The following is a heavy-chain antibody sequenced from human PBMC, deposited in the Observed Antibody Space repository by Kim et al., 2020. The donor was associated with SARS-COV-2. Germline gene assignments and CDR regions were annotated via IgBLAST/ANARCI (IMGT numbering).Heavy chain of an antibody. V-gene: IGHV3-30*18. J-gene: IGHJ6*02. CDR3: AKDKSFFMIKFDGEWVGMDV. CDR2: IKHDGSTT. CDR1: GFTFSDFG. Sequence: GGSLRLSCAASGFTFSDFGMHWVRQAPGKGLEWVALIKHDGSTTYYADSLKGRFTISRDRSKNTLYLQMDSLRPEDTAVYFCAKDKSFFMIKFDGEWVGMDVWGQGTTVTVSS. D-gene: IGHD3-16*01.